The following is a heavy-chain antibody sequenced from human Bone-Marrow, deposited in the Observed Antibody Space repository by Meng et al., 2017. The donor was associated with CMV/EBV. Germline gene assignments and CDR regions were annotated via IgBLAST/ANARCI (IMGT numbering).Heavy chain of an antibody. CDR1: GYSFTSYW. D-gene: IGHD1-26*01. CDR3: ARQTRELPYYFEY. Sequence: GESLKISCKGSGYSFTSYWIGWVRQMPGKGLKWMGIIYPGDSDTRYSPSFQGQVTISADKSISTAYLQWNSLKASDTAMYYCARQTRELPYYFEYWGQGTLVTVSS. CDR2: IYPGDSDT. J-gene: IGHJ4*02. V-gene: IGHV5-51*01.